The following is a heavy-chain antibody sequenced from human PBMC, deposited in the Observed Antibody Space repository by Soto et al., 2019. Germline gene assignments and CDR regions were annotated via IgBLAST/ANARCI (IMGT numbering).Heavy chain of an antibody. CDR2: IYYSGST. CDR3: ARDSGFGTYGDYYGMDV. J-gene: IGHJ6*02. D-gene: IGHD3-10*01. V-gene: IGHV4-39*07. CDR1: GGSISSSSYY. Sequence: PSETLSLTCTVSGGSISSSSYYWGWIRQPPGKGLEWIGSIYYSGSTNYNPSLKSRVTISVDKSKNQFSLKLSSVTAADTAVYYCARDSGFGTYGDYYGMDVWGQGTTVTVSS.